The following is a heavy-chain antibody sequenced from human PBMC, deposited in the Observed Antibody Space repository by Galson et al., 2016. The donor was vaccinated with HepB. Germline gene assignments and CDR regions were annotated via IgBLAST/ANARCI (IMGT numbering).Heavy chain of an antibody. Sequence: SVKVSCKASGGTFTYHAISWVRQAPGQGLEWMGGVVPLFGTPNYAQKFQGRVTITADPSTGTAYMGLSRLRSEDTAVYYCARGLTTTEHWGQGTLVTVSS. CDR2: VVPLFGTP. CDR1: GGTFTYHA. V-gene: IGHV1-69*13. J-gene: IGHJ4*02. CDR3: ARGLTTTEH. D-gene: IGHD1-26*01.